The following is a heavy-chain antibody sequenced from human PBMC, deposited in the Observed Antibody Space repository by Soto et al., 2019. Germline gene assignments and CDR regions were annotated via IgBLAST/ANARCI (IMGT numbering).Heavy chain of an antibody. V-gene: IGHV4-61*01. J-gene: IGHJ5*02. CDR2: IYYSGST. Sequence: QVQLQESGPGLVKPSETLSLTCTVSGGSVSSGSYYWSWIRQPPGKGLEWIGYIYYSGSTNYNPSRKSRVPISVDTSKNQFSLKLSSVPAADTAVYYGARDIGALMGWFDPWGQGTLVTVSS. CDR1: GGSVSSGSYY. CDR3: ARDIGALMGWFDP. D-gene: IGHD3-10*01.